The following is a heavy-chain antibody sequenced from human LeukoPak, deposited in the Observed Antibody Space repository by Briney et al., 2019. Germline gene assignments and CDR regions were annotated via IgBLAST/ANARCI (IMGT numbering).Heavy chain of an antibody. V-gene: IGHV3-23*01. CDR2: ISGSGSST. CDR1: GFTFSSYA. D-gene: IGHD3-22*01. CDR3: ARHPNYYDSSGYYKGFDC. Sequence: GGSLRLSCAASGFTFSSYAMSWVRQTPGKGLEWVSAISGSGSSTYYADSVKGRFTISRDNAKNSLNLQMNSLRAEDTAVYYCARHPNYYDSSGYYKGFDCWGQGTLVTVSS. J-gene: IGHJ4*02.